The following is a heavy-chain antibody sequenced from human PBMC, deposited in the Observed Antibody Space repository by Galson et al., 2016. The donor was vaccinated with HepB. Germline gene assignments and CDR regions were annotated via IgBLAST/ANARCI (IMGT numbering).Heavy chain of an antibody. CDR1: GFSVSSNY. D-gene: IGHD6-6*01. CDR2: IFSGGST. Sequence: SLRLSCAASGFSVSSNYMSWVRQAPGKGLEWVSVIFSGGSTYYADSVKGRFTISRHNSKNTLYLQMNSLTVEDTAVYFCALGYISSSEFDHWGQGTLVTVSS. V-gene: IGHV3-53*04. CDR3: ALGYISSSEFDH. J-gene: IGHJ4*02.